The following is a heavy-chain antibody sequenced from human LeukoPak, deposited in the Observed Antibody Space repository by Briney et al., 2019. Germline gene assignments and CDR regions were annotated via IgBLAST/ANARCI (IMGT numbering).Heavy chain of an antibody. CDR1: GYTLTYYY. CDR3: ARSRRGSGDGFDI. J-gene: IGHJ3*02. D-gene: IGHD1-14*01. V-gene: IGHV1-2*02. CDR2: INPNSGGT. Sequence: ASVKVSCKASGYTLTYYYMHWVRQAPGQRLEWMGWINPNSGGTNYAQKFRGRVTMTRDTSISTVYMELSRLRSGDTAVYYCARSRRGSGDGFDIWGQGTMVTVSS.